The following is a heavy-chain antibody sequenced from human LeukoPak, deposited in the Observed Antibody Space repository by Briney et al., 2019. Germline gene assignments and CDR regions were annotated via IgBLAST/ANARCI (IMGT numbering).Heavy chain of an antibody. CDR1: GFTFSSYG. CDR3: AHTEYSSGWHGAFDY. D-gene: IGHD6-19*01. V-gene: IGHV3-30*02. J-gene: IGHJ4*02. Sequence: GGSLRLSCAASGFTFSSYGMHWVRQAPGKGLEWVAFIRYDGSNKYYADSVKGRFTISRDNSKNTLYLQMNSLRAEDTAVYYCAHTEYSSGWHGAFDYWGQGTLVTVSS. CDR2: IRYDGSNK.